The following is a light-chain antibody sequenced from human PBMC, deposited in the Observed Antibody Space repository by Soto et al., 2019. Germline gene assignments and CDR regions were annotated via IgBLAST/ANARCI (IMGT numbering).Light chain of an antibody. CDR3: QSYDSSLSVG. J-gene: IGLJ2*01. CDR1: SSNIGAGYD. Sequence: QLVLTQPPSVSGAPGQRVTISCTGSSSNIGAGYDVYWYQQLQGTAPKLLIYGNSNRPSGVPDRFSGSKSGTSASLAITGLQAEDEADYYCQSYDSSLSVGFGGGTKLTVL. V-gene: IGLV1-40*01. CDR2: GNS.